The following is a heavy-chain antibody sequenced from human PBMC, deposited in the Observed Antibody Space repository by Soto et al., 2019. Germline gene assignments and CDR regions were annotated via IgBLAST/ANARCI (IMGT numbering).Heavy chain of an antibody. CDR1: GFTFSSYW. CDR2: IKQDGSEK. D-gene: IGHD3-3*01. Sequence: EVQLVESGGGLVQPGGSLRLSCAASGFTFSSYWMSWVRQAPGKGLEWVSNIKQDGSEKYYVDSVKGRFTISRDNAKNSLYLQMNSLRAEDTAVYYCAREKLRDDFWSGYWHYWGQGTLVTVSS. J-gene: IGHJ4*02. V-gene: IGHV3-7*01. CDR3: AREKLRDDFWSGYWHY.